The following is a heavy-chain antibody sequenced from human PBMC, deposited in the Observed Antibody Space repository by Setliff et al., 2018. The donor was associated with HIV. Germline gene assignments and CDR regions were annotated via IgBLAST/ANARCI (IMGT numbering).Heavy chain of an antibody. CDR2: ISSSGDIK. Sequence: GESLKISCEASGFRFTYYEMNWVREVPGKGLEWLAYISSSGDIKNYADSVKGRFTVSRDNAKKTLFLQMNSLRVEDTALYYCAREQGRRVEYWGQGTLVTVSS. J-gene: IGHJ4*02. CDR1: GFRFTYYE. V-gene: IGHV3-48*03. CDR3: AREQGRRVEY.